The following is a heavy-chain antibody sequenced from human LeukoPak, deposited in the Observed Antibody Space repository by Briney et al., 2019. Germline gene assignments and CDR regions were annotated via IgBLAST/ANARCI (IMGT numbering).Heavy chain of an antibody. CDR1: GFTFNNYA. D-gene: IGHD1-26*01. V-gene: IGHV3-23*01. Sequence: PGGSLRLSCVASGFTFNNYAMTWVRQAPGKGLEWVSAISGSGYSTYYADSVKGQFTISRDNSKNTLYLQMNSLRAEDTALYFCAQWSRYFDYWGQGTLVTVSS. CDR2: ISGSGYST. J-gene: IGHJ4*02. CDR3: AQWSRYFDY.